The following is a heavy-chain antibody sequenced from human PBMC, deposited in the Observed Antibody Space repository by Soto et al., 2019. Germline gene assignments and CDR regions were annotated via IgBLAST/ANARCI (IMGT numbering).Heavy chain of an antibody. D-gene: IGHD6-13*01. V-gene: IGHV5-51*01. CDR2: IYPGGSDP. J-gene: IGHJ6*02. CDR3: ARHGGGSIIAALFRPEDDDYVMDF. Sequence: PGGPLEISCKGSGYSFTSSRIGWLRQIHGKGLAGVGIIYPGGSDPRSSPSFQGQVPISAAKSIRTACLQWSSLKASDTARYYCARHGGGSIIAALFRPEDDDYVMDFWGQGTTVTVSS. CDR1: GYSFTSSR.